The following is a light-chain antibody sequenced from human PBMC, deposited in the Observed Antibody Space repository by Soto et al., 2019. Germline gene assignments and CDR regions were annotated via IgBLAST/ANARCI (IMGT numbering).Light chain of an antibody. CDR3: QQYGSSLLT. J-gene: IGKJ4*01. CDR2: GAS. CDR1: QSVSSSY. V-gene: IGKV3-20*01. Sequence: EIVLTQSPGTLSLSPGERATLSCRASQSVSSSYLAWYQQKPGHAPRLLIYGASSRATGIPDRFSGSGSGTDFTLTISRLEPEDFAVYYCQQYGSSLLTFGGGTKVEIK.